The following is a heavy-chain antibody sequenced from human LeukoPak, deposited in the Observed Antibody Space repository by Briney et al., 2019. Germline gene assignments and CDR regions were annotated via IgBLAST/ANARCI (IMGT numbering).Heavy chain of an antibody. CDR2: IYPGDSDT. CDR3: ARRDRYDSSGYYY. Sequence: GGSLKTSLKGSGFRFTSYWIGRVRPMPGKGLEWMGIIYPGDSDTRYSPSFQGQVTIPADRSIRTAYLQWSSQKASDTAMYYCARRDRYDSSGYYYWGQGTLVTVSS. CDR1: GFRFTSYW. V-gene: IGHV5-51*01. J-gene: IGHJ4*02. D-gene: IGHD3-22*01.